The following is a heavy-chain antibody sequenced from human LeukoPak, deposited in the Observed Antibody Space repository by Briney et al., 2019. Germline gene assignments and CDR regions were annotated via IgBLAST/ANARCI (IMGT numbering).Heavy chain of an antibody. J-gene: IGHJ5*02. CDR3: ARDREVARYFDWLKTQNWFDP. D-gene: IGHD3-9*01. Sequence: RPGGSLRLSCAASGFTFSTYSMNWVRQAPGKGLEWVSYISVRSSTIYYADSVKGRFTISRDNAKDSLYLQMNSLRAEDTAVYYCARDREVARYFDWLKTQNWFDPWGQGTLVTVSS. CDR1: GFTFSTYS. CDR2: ISVRSSTI. V-gene: IGHV3-48*04.